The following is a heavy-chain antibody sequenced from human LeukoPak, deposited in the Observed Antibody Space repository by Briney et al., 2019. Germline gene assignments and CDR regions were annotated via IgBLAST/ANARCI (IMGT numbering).Heavy chain of an antibody. Sequence: GGSLRLSCAASGFTLSSYAMSWVRQGPGKGLEWVSAISVSGNTYHADSVKGRFTISRDNSKNTLYLRMNSLRAEDTAVYYCAREIRYYDFWSGYYNYYYMDVWGKGTTVTVSS. V-gene: IGHV3-23*01. CDR3: AREIRYYDFWSGYYNYYYMDV. CDR1: GFTLSSYA. D-gene: IGHD3-3*01. CDR2: ISVSGNT. J-gene: IGHJ6*03.